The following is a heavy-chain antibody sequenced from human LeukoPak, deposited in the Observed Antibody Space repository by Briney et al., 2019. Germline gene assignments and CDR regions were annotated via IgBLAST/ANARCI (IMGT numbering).Heavy chain of an antibody. Sequence: PGGSLRLSCAASGFTFSSYSMNWVRQAPGKGLEWVSYISSSSSTIYYADSVKGRFTISRDNAKNSLYLQMNSLRAEDTAVYYCARDITMIVVVPYYLDYWGQGTLVTVSS. J-gene: IGHJ4*02. CDR2: ISSSSSTI. V-gene: IGHV3-48*04. CDR3: ARDITMIVVVPYYLDY. CDR1: GFTFSSYS. D-gene: IGHD3-22*01.